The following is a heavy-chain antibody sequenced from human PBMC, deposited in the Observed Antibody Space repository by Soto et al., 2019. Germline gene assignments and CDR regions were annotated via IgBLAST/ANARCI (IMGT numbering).Heavy chain of an antibody. D-gene: IGHD3-10*01. V-gene: IGHV3-9*01. CDR3: AKWGGSGSFVYYYYMDV. CDR1: GFTFDDYA. J-gene: IGHJ6*03. CDR2: ISWNSGSI. Sequence: SLRLSCAASGFTFDDYAMHWVRQAPGKGLEWVSGISWNSGSIGYADSVKGRFTISRDNAKNSLYLQMNSLRAEDTALYYCAKWGGSGSFVYYYYMDVWGKGTTVTVSS.